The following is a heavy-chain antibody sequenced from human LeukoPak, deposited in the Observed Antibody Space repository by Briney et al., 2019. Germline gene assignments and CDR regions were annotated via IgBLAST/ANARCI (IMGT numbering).Heavy chain of an antibody. CDR2: ISGSGGST. D-gene: IGHD2-2*02. CDR1: GFTFTSYA. CDR3: AKCYNSGMPGDY. Sequence: PGGSLRLSCAASGFTFTSYAMSWVRQAPGEGLEWVSAISGSGGSTHYADSVKGRFTISRDNSKNTFYLQMNSLRAEDTAVYYCAKCYNSGMPGDYWGQGTLVIVSS. V-gene: IGHV3-23*01. J-gene: IGHJ4*02.